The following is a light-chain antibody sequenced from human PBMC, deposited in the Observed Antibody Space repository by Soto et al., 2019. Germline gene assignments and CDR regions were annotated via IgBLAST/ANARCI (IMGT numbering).Light chain of an antibody. J-gene: IGLJ3*02. Sequence: QSALTQPASVSGSPGQSITISCTGTSSDVGAYNYVSWYQQHPGKAPKLMIYAVSNRPSGVSNRFSGSKSGNTASLTISGLQAEDEGDYYCSSYTSSTTLVFGGGTKLTVL. CDR3: SSYTSSTTLV. V-gene: IGLV2-14*01. CDR2: AVS. CDR1: SSDVGAYNY.